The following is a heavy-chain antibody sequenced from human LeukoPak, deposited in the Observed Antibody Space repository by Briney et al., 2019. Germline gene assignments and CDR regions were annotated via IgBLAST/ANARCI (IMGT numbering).Heavy chain of an antibody. J-gene: IGHJ4*02. CDR2: INHSGST. V-gene: IGHV4-34*01. Sequence: SETLSLTCAVYGGSFSGYYWSWIRQPPGKGLEWIGEINHSGSTNYNPSLKSRVTMSVDTSKNQISLKLDSVTAADTAMYYCARDGAAATKRGHFDYWGQGTLVTVSS. CDR1: GGSFSGYY. D-gene: IGHD1-26*01. CDR3: ARDGAAATKRGHFDY.